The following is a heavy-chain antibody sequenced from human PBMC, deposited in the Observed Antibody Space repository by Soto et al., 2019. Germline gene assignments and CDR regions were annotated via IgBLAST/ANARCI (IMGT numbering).Heavy chain of an antibody. V-gene: IGHV3-7*05. CDR1: GFTFSSYW. J-gene: IGHJ4*02. Sequence: GGSLRLSCAASGFTFSSYWMSWVRQAPGKGLEWVANIKQDGSEKYYVDPVKGRFTISRDNAKNSLYLQMNSLRAEDTAVYYCARVLHYVWGSYRYTNTGLDYWGQGTLVTVSS. CDR2: IKQDGSEK. CDR3: ARVLHYVWGSYRYTNTGLDY. D-gene: IGHD3-16*02.